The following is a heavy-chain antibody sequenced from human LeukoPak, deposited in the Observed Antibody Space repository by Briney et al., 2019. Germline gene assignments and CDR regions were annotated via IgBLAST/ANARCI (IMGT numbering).Heavy chain of an antibody. V-gene: IGHV3-7*01. J-gene: IGHJ4*02. CDR2: IKQDGSEK. CDR3: ARVGRPYYDFWSGHDY. D-gene: IGHD3-3*01. CDR1: GFTFSSYW. Sequence: GGSLRLSCAASGFTFSSYWMSWVRQAPGKGLEWVANIKQDGSEKYYVDSVKGRFTISRDNAKNSLYLQMNSLRAEDTAVYYCARVGRPYYDFWSGHDYWGQGTPVTVSS.